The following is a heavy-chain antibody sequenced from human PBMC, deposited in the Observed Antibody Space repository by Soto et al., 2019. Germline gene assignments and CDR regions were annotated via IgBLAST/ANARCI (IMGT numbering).Heavy chain of an antibody. CDR3: ARVYCSGGSCYHIDY. J-gene: IGHJ4*02. CDR2: INSDGSST. Sequence: EVQLVESGGGLVQPGGSLRLSCAASGFTFSSYWMHWVRQAPGKGLVWVSRINSDGSSTSYADSVKGRFTISRDNAKTTLYLQLNSLRAEDTAVYYCARVYCSGGSCYHIDYWGQGTLVTVSS. CDR1: GFTFSSYW. D-gene: IGHD2-15*01. V-gene: IGHV3-74*01.